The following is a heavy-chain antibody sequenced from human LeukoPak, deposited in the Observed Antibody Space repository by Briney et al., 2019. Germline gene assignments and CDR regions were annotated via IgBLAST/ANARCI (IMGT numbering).Heavy chain of an antibody. J-gene: IGHJ4*02. V-gene: IGHV3-7*01. CDR1: GFTFSSYW. D-gene: IGHD3-3*01. Sequence: GGSLRLSCAASGFTFSSYWMSWVRQAPGKGLEWVANIKQDGSEKYYVDSVKGRFTISRDNAKNSLYLQMNSLRAEDTAVYYCARFWSGYYYYLDYWGQGTLVTVPS. CDR3: ARFWSGYYYYLDY. CDR2: IKQDGSEK.